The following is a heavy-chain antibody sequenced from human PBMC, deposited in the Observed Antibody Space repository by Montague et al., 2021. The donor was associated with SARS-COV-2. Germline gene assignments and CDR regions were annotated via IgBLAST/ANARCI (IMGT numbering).Heavy chain of an antibody. CDR3: ARVPDYYDSSGYYFDAFDI. Sequence: SETLSLTCAIYGGSFSGYYWSWIRQPPGKGLEWIGAINHSGSINYNPSLKSRVTISVDTSKNQFSLKLSSVTAADTAVYYCARVPDYYDSSGYYFDAFDIWGQGTMVTVSS. CDR1: GGSFSGYY. V-gene: IGHV4-34*01. CDR2: INHSGSI. J-gene: IGHJ3*02. D-gene: IGHD3-22*01.